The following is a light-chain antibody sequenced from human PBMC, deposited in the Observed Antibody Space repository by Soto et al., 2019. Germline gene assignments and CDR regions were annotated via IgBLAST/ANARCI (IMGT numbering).Light chain of an antibody. Sequence: QSALTQPRSVSGSLGQSVTISCTGTSSDVGGYNYVSWFQQHPGKAPKLIIHEVNQRPSGVPDRFSGSKSGNTASLTVSGLQAEDEGTYYCSSYGGYNNVVFGTGTKVTVL. CDR2: EVN. V-gene: IGLV2-8*01. CDR1: SSDVGGYNY. J-gene: IGLJ1*01. CDR3: SSYGGYNNVV.